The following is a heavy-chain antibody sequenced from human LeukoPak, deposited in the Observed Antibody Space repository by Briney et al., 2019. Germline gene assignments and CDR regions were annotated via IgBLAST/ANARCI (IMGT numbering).Heavy chain of an antibody. CDR2: INSDGSST. CDR1: GFTFSSYW. Sequence: GGSLRLSCAASGFTFSSYWMHWVRQAPGKGLVWVSRINSDGSSTSYADSVKGRFTISRDNAKNTLYLQMNSLRAEDTAVYYCARRGRGGYNAYYYYMDIWGKGTTVTISS. D-gene: IGHD5-24*01. CDR3: ARRGRGGYNAYYYYMDI. J-gene: IGHJ6*03. V-gene: IGHV3-74*01.